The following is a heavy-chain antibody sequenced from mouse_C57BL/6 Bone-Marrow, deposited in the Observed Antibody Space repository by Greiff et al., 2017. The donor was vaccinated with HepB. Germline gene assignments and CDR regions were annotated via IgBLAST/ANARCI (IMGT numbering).Heavy chain of an antibody. V-gene: IGHV1-81*01. Sequence: VKLQQSGAELARPGASVKLSCKASGYTFTSYGISWVKQRTGQGLEWIGEIYPRSGNTYYNEKFKGKATLTADKSSSTAYMELRSLTSEDSAVYFCGRRPLTYGNYVNYYAMDYWGQGTSVTVSS. CDR2: IYPRSGNT. CDR3: GRRPLTYGNYVNYYAMDY. J-gene: IGHJ4*01. CDR1: GYTFTSYG. D-gene: IGHD2-1*01.